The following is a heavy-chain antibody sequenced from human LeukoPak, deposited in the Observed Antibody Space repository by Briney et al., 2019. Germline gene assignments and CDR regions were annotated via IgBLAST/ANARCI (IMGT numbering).Heavy chain of an antibody. CDR1: GFTFNSYS. Sequence: PGGSLRLSCAASGFTFNSYSMNWVRQAPGKGLEWVSYISTSGSTIYNADSVRGRFTTSRDNAKNSLYLQMNSLRAEDTAVYYCARVAARGLDYWGQGTLVTVSS. J-gene: IGHJ4*02. V-gene: IGHV3-48*04. CDR2: ISTSGSTI. D-gene: IGHD1-26*01. CDR3: ARVAARGLDY.